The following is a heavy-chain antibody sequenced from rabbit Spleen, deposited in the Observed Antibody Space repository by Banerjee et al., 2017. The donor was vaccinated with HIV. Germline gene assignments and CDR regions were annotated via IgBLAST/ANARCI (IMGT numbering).Heavy chain of an antibody. CDR1: GFSFSNNYY. V-gene: IGHV1S40*01. J-gene: IGHJ6*01. Sequence: QSLEESGGDLVKPGASLTLTCTASGFSFSNNYYMCWVRQAPGKGLEWIGYIDPIFGRTYYASWVDGRFTISKTSSTTVTLQVTSLTAADTATYFCTRDDGTSFSTYGMDLWGPGTLVTVS. CDR2: IDPIFGRT. CDR3: TRDDGTSFSTYGMDL. D-gene: IGHD4-2*01.